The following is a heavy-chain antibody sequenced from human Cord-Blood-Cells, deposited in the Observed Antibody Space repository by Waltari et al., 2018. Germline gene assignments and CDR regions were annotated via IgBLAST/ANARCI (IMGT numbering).Heavy chain of an antibody. J-gene: IGHJ6*02. V-gene: IGHV3-53*01. CDR3: ARDRDSGSSSGYYYGMDV. D-gene: IGHD1-26*01. CDR2: ICSGGST. Sequence: EVQLVESGGGLIQPGGSLRLSCAASGFTVSSNYMSWVRQAPGKGLEWVSVICSGGSTYYADSVKGRFTISRDNSKNTLYLQMNSLRAEDTAVYYCARDRDSGSSSGYYYGMDVWGQGTTVTVSS. CDR1: GFTVSSNY.